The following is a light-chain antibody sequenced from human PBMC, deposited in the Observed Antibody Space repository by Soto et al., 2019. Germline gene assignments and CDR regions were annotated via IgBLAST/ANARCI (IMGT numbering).Light chain of an antibody. J-gene: IGKJ1*01. Sequence: EILSTQSPGTLSLSPGERATLSCRASQSVSSYLAWYQQIPGQAPRLLIYGASTRATGIPARFSGSGSGTEFTLTISSLQSEDFAVYYCQHYQYFRFSSTWTFGQGTKVDIK. CDR1: QSVSSY. CDR3: QHYQYFRFSSTWT. V-gene: IGKV3-15*01. CDR2: GAS.